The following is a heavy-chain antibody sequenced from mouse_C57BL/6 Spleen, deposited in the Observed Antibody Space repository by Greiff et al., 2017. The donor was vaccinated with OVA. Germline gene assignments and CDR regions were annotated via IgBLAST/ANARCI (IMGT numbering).Heavy chain of an antibody. V-gene: IGHV5-9-1*02. J-gene: IGHJ4*01. CDR1: GFTFSSYA. Sequence: DVQLVESGEGLVKPGGSLKLSCAASGFTFSSYAMSWVRQTPEKRLEWVAYISSGGDYIYYADTVKGRFTISRDNARNTLYLQMSSLKSEDTAMYYCTREGTTAFYAMDYWGQGTSVTVSS. CDR3: TREGTTAFYAMDY. CDR2: ISSGGDYI. D-gene: IGHD1-2*01.